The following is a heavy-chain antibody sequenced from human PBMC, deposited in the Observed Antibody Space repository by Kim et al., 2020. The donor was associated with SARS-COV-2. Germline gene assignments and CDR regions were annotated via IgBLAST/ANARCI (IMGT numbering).Heavy chain of an antibody. D-gene: IGHD6-6*01. CDR1: GFTFSSYG. CDR2: LWYDGSNK. J-gene: IGHJ4*02. Sequence: GGSLRLSCAASGFTFSSYGMHWVRQAPGKGLEWVAVLWYDGSNKYYADSVKGRFTISRDNSKNTLYLQMNSLRAEDTAEYYCARVALAARHRAYWGQGTLFTVSS. V-gene: IGHV3-33*01. CDR3: ARVALAARHRAY.